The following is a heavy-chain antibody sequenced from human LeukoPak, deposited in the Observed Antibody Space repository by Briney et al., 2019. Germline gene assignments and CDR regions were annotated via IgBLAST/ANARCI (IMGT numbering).Heavy chain of an antibody. CDR1: GGSFSGYY. J-gene: IGHJ6*02. CDR2: INHSGST. D-gene: IGHD6-19*01. CDR3: ARVESSGSRLYYYYYYGMDV. V-gene: IGHV4-34*01. Sequence: ETLSLTCAVYGGSFSGYYWSWIRQPPGKGLEWIGEINHSGSTNYNPSLKSRVTISVDTSKNQFSLKLSSVTAADTAVYYCARVESSGSRLYYYYYYGMDVWGQGTTVTVSS.